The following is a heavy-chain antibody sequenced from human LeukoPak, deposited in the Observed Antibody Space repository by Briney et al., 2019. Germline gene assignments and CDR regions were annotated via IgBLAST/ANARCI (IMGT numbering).Heavy chain of an antibody. CDR2: IYHSGST. Sequence: PSKTLSLTCTVSGYSISSNYYWGWIRQPPGKGLEWIGSIYHSGSTYYNPSLKSRVTISVDTSKNQFSLKLRSVTAADTAVYYCARLGCSGSSCYAVGDWFDPWGQGTLVTVSS. V-gene: IGHV4-38-2*02. J-gene: IGHJ5*02. CDR1: GYSISSNYY. CDR3: ARLGCSGSSCYAVGDWFDP. D-gene: IGHD2-15*01.